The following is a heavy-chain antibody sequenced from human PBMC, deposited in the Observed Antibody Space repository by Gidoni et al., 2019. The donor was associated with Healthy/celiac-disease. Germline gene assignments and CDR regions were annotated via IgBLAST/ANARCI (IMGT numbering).Heavy chain of an antibody. Sequence: QVQRVQSGAEVKQPGYSVKVSCKASGGTFSSYAIRCVRQAPGHGLEWMGEIIPILGTENYAQKFQGRVTITADETTSTAYMELISLRSEDTAVYYCARPSGLGRGWFDPWGQGTLVTVSS. CDR1: GGTFSSYA. CDR3: ARPSGLGRGWFDP. J-gene: IGHJ5*02. CDR2: IIPILGTE. V-gene: IGHV1-69*01. D-gene: IGHD3-10*01.